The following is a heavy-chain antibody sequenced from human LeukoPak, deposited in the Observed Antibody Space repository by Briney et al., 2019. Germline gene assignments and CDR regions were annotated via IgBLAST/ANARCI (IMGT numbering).Heavy chain of an antibody. CDR1: GFTFSSYS. D-gene: IGHD1-20*01. V-gene: IGHV3-21*01. CDR2: ISSSSSYI. Sequence: GGSLRLSCAASGFTFSSYSMNWVRQAPGKWLEWVSSISSSSSYIYYADSVKGRFTISRDNAKNSLYLQMNSLRVEDTAVYYCAKPFNWNDVADYWGRGSLVTVSS. CDR3: AKPFNWNDVADY. J-gene: IGHJ4*02.